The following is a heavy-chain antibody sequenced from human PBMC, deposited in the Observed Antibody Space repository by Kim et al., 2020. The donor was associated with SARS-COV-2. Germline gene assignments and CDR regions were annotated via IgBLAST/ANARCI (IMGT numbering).Heavy chain of an antibody. CDR1: GGSVSSGSYY. V-gene: IGHV4-61*01. Sequence: SETLSLTCTVSGGSVSSGSYYWSWIRQPPGKGLEWIGYIYYSGSTNYNPSLKSRVTISVDTSKNQFSLKLSSVTAADTAVYYCARDPLSLYYYDRSEGM. CDR3: ARDPLSLYYYDRSEGM. CDR2: IYYSGST. D-gene: IGHD3-22*01. J-gene: IGHJ6*01.